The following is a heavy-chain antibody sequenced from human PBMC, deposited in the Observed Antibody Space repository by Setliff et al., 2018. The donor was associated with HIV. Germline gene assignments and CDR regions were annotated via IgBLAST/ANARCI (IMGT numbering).Heavy chain of an antibody. CDR3: ARGARLLTGYADRWDYYYMRI. CDR1: GGSFSVYY. D-gene: IGHD2-8*01. Sequence: SETLSLTCAVSGGSFSVYYWRWIRQPPGKGLEWIGEINHSGRTNYNPSLKSRITISVDTPKDQFTLKLSSVTAADTAVYYCARGARLLTGYADRWDYYYMRIWGKGTTVTVSS. J-gene: IGHJ6*03. CDR2: INHSGRT. V-gene: IGHV4-34*01.